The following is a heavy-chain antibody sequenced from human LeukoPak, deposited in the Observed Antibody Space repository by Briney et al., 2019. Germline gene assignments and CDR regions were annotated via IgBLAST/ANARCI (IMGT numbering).Heavy chain of an antibody. CDR1: GGSISGYS. CDR2: IYYSGST. Sequence: SESLSLTRTVSGGSISGYSYNSIWQTPRKRLERIGYIYYSGSTNYNPSPKSRVTISLDTSKNQFSLKLSPVTTADTAVYYWARLVVTLYWYFDIWGRGTLVTVSS. V-gene: IGHV4-59*01. J-gene: IGHJ2*01. CDR3: ARLVVTLYWYFDI. D-gene: IGHD4-23*01.